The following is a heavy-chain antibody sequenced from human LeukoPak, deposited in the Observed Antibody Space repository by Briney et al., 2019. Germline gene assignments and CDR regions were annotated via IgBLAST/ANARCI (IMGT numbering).Heavy chain of an antibody. D-gene: IGHD1-26*01. CDR3: AKDRTVGASYWYFDL. CDR1: GFTFSSFA. V-gene: IGHV3-23*01. J-gene: IGHJ2*01. CDR2: ISGSGGST. Sequence: PGGSLRLSCEASGFTFSSFAMSWVRQVPGEGLEWVSGISGSGGSTYYADSVKGRFTISRDNSKKTLYLQMNSLRAEDTALYYCAKDRTVGASYWYFDLWGRGTLVTVSS.